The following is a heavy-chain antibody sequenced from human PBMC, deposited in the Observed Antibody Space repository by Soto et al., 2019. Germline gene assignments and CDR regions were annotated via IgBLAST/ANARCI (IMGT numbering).Heavy chain of an antibody. CDR2: IYYSGST. D-gene: IGHD3-10*01. V-gene: IGHV4-30-4*01. CDR3: ASRKSSPYFDY. J-gene: IGHJ4*02. Sequence: PSETLSLTCTVSGGSISSGDYYWRWIRQPPGKGLEWIGYIYYSGSTYYNPSLKSRVTISVDTSKNQFSLKLSSVTAADTAVYYCASRKSSPYFDYWGQGTLVTVSS. CDR1: GGSISSGDYY.